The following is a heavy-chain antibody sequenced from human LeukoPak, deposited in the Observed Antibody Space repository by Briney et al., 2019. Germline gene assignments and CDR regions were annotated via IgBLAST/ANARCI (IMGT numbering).Heavy chain of an antibody. CDR1: GYTFTSFG. Sequence: GASVKVSCKASGYTFTSFGITWVRQAPGQGLEWMGWISAYNGNTNYAQNLQGRVTVTTDTSTSTAYMELRSLRSDDTAVYYCARNQGNIAAAANFDYWGQGTLVTVSS. J-gene: IGHJ4*02. CDR2: ISAYNGNT. V-gene: IGHV1-18*01. D-gene: IGHD6-13*01. CDR3: ARNQGNIAAAANFDY.